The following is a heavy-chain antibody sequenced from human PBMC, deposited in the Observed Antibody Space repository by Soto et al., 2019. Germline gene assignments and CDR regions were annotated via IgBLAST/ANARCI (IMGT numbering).Heavy chain of an antibody. Sequence: GGSMRLSCAASGFTFSSYGMNWVRQAPGKGLEWVSSISSSGNYIYYADSVKGRFTISRDNAKNSLYLQMNSLRAEDTAVYYCANGYGSTIWGQGTLVTVSS. D-gene: IGHD3-10*01. J-gene: IGHJ4*02. CDR3: ANGYGSTI. CDR1: GFTFSSYG. V-gene: IGHV3-21*01. CDR2: ISSSGNYI.